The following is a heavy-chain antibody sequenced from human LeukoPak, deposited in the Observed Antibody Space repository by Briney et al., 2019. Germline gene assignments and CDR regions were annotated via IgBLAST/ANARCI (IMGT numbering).Heavy chain of an antibody. J-gene: IGHJ5*02. CDR3: ARGGYYDSSGYYVGFDP. CDR2: IYHSGST. CDR1: GYSISSGYY. Sequence: PSETLSLTCTVSGYSISSGYYWGWIRQPPGKGLEWIGSIYHSGSTYYNPSLKSRVTISVDTPKNQFSLKLSSVTAADTAVYYCARGGYYDSSGYYVGFDPWGQGTLVTVSS. D-gene: IGHD3-22*01. V-gene: IGHV4-38-2*02.